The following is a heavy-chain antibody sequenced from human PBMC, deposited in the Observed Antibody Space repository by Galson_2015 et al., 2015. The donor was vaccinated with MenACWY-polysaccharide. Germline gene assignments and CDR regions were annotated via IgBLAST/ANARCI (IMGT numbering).Heavy chain of an antibody. J-gene: IGHJ3*01. Sequence: LVKPTQTLTLTCTFSGFSLITKEVGVNWIRQPPGKALEWLAVIYWDGDNRYSPSLRSRLTVTKDTSKNQVVLTMTNMDPVDTATYYCAHVMITFGGVIGDDAFDVWGQGTMVTVSS. CDR2: IYWDGDN. CDR1: GFSLITKEVG. D-gene: IGHD3-16*01. CDR3: AHVMITFGGVIGDDAFDV. V-gene: IGHV2-5*02.